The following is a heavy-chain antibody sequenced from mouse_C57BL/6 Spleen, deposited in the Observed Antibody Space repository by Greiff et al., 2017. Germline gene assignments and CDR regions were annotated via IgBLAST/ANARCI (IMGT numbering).Heavy chain of an antibody. V-gene: IGHV1-50*01. CDR1: GYTFTSYW. Sequence: VQLQQPGAELVKPGASVKLSCKASGYTFTSYWMQWVKQRPGQGLEWIGEIDPSDSYTNYNPKFKGKATLTVDTSASTAYMQLSSLTSEDSAVYYCARPSTMVTEGNYWGQGTTLTVSS. CDR3: ARPSTMVTEGNY. D-gene: IGHD2-2*01. J-gene: IGHJ2*01. CDR2: IDPSDSYT.